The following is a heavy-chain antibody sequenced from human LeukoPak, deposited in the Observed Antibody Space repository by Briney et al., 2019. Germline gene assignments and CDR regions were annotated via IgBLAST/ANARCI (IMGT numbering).Heavy chain of an antibody. CDR3: ARGRYSSGYYRYWYFDL. V-gene: IGHV4-4*02. Sequence: SGTLSLTCAVSGGSISSSNWWSWVRQPPGKGLEWIGEINHSGSTNYNPSLKSRVTISVDTSKNQFSLKLSSVTAADTAVYYCARGRYSSGYYRYWYFDLWGRGTLVTVSS. CDR2: INHSGST. CDR1: GGSISSSNW. D-gene: IGHD3-22*01. J-gene: IGHJ2*01.